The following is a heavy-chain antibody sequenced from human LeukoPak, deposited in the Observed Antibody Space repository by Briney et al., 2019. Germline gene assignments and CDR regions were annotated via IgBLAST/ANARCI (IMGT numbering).Heavy chain of an antibody. CDR1: GGSISGNNW. Sequence: SETLSLTCAVSGGSISGNNWWNWVRQPPGKGLEWIGSISHSGSTYYKPSLKSRVTISVDTSKNQFSLKLRSVTAADTAVYYCARVTSRLGWFDPWGQGTLVTVSS. D-gene: IGHD1-14*01. CDR3: ARVTSRLGWFDP. J-gene: IGHJ5*02. CDR2: ISHSGST. V-gene: IGHV4-4*02.